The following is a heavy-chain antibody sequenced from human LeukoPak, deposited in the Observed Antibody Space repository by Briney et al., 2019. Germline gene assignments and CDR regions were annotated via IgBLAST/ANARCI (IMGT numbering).Heavy chain of an antibody. D-gene: IGHD6-13*01. V-gene: IGHV3-30*18. CDR3: AKNAPWAAAGTG. J-gene: IGHJ4*02. CDR2: ISYDGSNK. Sequence: GGSLRLSCAASGFTFSTYGMHWVRQAPGKGLEWVAVISYDGSNKYYADSVKGRFTISRDNSKNTLYLQMNSLRAEDTAVYYCAKNAPWAAAGTGWGQGTLVTVSS. CDR1: GFTFSTYG.